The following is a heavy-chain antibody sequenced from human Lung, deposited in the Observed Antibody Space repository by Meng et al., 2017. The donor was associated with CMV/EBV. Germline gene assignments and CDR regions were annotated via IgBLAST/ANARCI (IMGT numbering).Heavy chain of an antibody. CDR1: GYTLTTYG. D-gene: IGHD4-17*01. CDR2: VNPYNGDG. V-gene: IGHV1-8*01. Sequence: ASXXVSCKASGYTLTTYGINWVRQAPGQGLEWMGWVNPYNGDGGYAQRFQGRVTVTTDTSINTAYLELTGLRSDDTAVYYCVRAVHGLEIWGQGTTVTVSS. CDR3: VRAVHGLEI. J-gene: IGHJ6*02.